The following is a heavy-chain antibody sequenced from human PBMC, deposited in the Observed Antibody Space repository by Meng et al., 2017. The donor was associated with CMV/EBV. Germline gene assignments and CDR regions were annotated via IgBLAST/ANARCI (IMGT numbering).Heavy chain of an antibody. V-gene: IGHV6-1*01. D-gene: IGHD2-2*03. J-gene: IGHJ3*02. Sequence: LRLSCAISGDSVSSNSAAWNWIRQSPSRGLEWLGRTYYRSKWYNDYAVSVKSRITINPDTSKNQFSLQLNSVTPEDTAVYYCARDGLAIVVVPAAIRGSGWANGAFDIWGQGTMVTVS. CDR1: GDSVSSNSAA. CDR2: TYYRSKWYN. CDR3: ARDGLAIVVVPAAIRGSGWANGAFDI.